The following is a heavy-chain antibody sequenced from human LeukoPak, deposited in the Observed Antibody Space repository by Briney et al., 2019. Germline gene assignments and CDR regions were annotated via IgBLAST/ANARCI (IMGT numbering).Heavy chain of an antibody. D-gene: IGHD1-26*01. CDR3: ARGLVGATTRSTFDY. CDR1: GFTFSDYG. Sequence: GGSLRLSCAAAGFTFSDYGMNWVRQAPGKGLEWVSGISGSGISTYYADSVKGRFTISRDNAKNSLYLQMNSLRVEDTALYYCARGLVGATTRSTFDYWGRGTLVTVSS. J-gene: IGHJ4*02. V-gene: IGHV3-23*01. CDR2: ISGSGIST.